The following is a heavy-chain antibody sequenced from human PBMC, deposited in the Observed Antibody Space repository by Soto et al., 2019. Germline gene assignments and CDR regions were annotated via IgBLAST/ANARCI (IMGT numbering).Heavy chain of an antibody. CDR2: ISQSGST. CDR3: ARAYDFWSGSLDS. J-gene: IGHJ4*02. CDR1: GGSVSSGDYT. V-gene: IGHV4-30-2*06. Sequence: SETLSLTCTVSGGSVSSGDYTWNWIRQSPGKGLEWIGYISQSGSTDYNPSLKSRVTISVDRSKNQFSLRLSSVTAADTAFYFCARAYDFWSGSLDSWGQGTLVTVSS. D-gene: IGHD3-3*01.